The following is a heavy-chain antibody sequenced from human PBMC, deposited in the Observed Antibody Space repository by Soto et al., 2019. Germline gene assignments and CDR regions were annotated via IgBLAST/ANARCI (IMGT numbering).Heavy chain of an antibody. CDR1: GFTFADIY. V-gene: IGHV3-72*01. D-gene: IGHD3-22*01. CDR3: IRAMYFFDSSGYTICFDY. Sequence: GGSLTLSSAVSGFTFADIYMECDRQAPKNGLEWVGRSRDKAQGYSTTYAAAGTRRSTTSRDAQTTSVYLQMNSPKTEDTAVHYCIRAMYFFDSSGYTICFDYWGQGTLVTVSS. CDR2: SRDKAQGYST. J-gene: IGHJ4*02.